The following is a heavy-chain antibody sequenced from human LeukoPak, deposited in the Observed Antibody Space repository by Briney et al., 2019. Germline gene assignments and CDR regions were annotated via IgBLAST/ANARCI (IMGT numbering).Heavy chain of an antibody. D-gene: IGHD5-18*01. Sequence: PGGSLRLSCAASGFTFSSYSMNWVRQAPGKGLEWVSSISSSSSYIYYADSMKGRFTISRDNAKNSLYLQMNSLRAEDTAVYYCARETGDTAMAHFDYWGQGTLVTVSS. V-gene: IGHV3-21*01. CDR3: ARETGDTAMAHFDY. CDR2: ISSSSSYI. CDR1: GFTFSSYS. J-gene: IGHJ4*02.